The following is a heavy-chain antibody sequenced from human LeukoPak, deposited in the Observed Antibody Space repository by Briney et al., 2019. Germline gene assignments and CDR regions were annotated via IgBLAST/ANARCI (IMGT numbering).Heavy chain of an antibody. CDR1: GGTFSSYA. V-gene: IGHV1-69*13. CDR2: IIPIFGTA. J-gene: IGHJ6*02. CDR3: ARAAQYYYGSGSADYYYYGMDV. D-gene: IGHD3-10*01. Sequence: GASVKVSCKASGGTFSSYAISWVRQAPGQGLEWMGGIIPIFGTANYAQKFQGRVTITADESTSTAYMELSSLRSEDTAVYYCARAAQYYYGSGSADYYYYGMDVWGQGTTVTVSS.